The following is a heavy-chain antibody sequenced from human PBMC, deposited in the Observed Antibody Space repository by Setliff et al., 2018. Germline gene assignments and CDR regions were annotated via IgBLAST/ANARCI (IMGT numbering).Heavy chain of an antibody. CDR1: GSTFSIYS. V-gene: IGHV3-48*01. D-gene: IGHD3-22*01. CDR3: ATSTIITYYFDS. J-gene: IGHJ4*02. CDR2: ISSGSISTT. Sequence: GGSLRLSCAASGSTFSIYSMNWLRQAPGKGLEWVSYISSGSISTTHYADSVRGRFTVSRDNAKNTLYLQMNSLRPEDTAIYYCATSTIITYYFDSWGQGTLVTVSS.